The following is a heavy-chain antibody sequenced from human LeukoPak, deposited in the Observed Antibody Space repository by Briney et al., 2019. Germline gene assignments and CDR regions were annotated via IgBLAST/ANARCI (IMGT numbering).Heavy chain of an antibody. J-gene: IGHJ5*02. Sequence: PGGSLRLSCAASGFTFSSYAMHWVRQAPGKGLEYVSAIGSNGGSTYYASSVKGRFTISRDNSKNTLYLQMGSLRAEDMAVYYCAAGYCSGGSCYSGLFDPWGQGTLVTVSS. CDR2: IGSNGGST. D-gene: IGHD2-15*01. CDR3: AAGYCSGGSCYSGLFDP. V-gene: IGHV3-64*01. CDR1: GFTFSSYA.